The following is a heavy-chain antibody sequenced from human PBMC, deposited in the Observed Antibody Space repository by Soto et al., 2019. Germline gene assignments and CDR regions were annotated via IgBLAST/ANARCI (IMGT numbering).Heavy chain of an antibody. D-gene: IGHD3-9*01. Sequence: GESLKISCKGSGYTFTSYWIGWVRQMPGEGLEWMGVIYPSDSDIRYSPSFQGKVTISADKSITTAYLQWSSLKASDTAIYYCARQPDYNILTSYLYYFDYWGQGTPVTVSS. CDR1: GYTFTSYW. J-gene: IGHJ4*02. V-gene: IGHV5-51*01. CDR2: IYPSDSDI. CDR3: ARQPDYNILTSYLYYFDY.